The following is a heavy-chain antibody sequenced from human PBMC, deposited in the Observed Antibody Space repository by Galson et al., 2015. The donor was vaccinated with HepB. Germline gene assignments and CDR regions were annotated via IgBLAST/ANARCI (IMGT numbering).Heavy chain of an antibody. D-gene: IGHD1/OR15-1a*01. CDR2: IIPIFGTA. J-gene: IGHJ6*02. CDR1: GGTFSSYA. V-gene: IGHV1-69*13. CDR3: ARTGTGYYYYGMDV. Sequence: SVKVSCKASGGTFSSYAISWVRQAPGQGLEWMGGIIPIFGTANYAQKFQGRVTITADESTSTAYMELSSLRSDDTAVYYCARTGTGYYYYGMDVWGQGTTVTVSS.